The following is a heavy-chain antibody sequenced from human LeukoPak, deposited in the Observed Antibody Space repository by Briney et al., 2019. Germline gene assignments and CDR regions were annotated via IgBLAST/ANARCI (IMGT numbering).Heavy chain of an antibody. CDR1: GFTVSSNY. V-gene: IGHV3-53*01. CDR2: IYSGGST. Sequence: GGSLRLSCAASGFTVSSNYMSWVRQAPGKGLEWVSVIYSGGSTNYADSVKGRFTISRDNSKNTLYLQMNSLRAEDTAVYYCARDAPRVGMDVWGKGTTATVSS. J-gene: IGHJ6*04. CDR3: ARDAPRVGMDV.